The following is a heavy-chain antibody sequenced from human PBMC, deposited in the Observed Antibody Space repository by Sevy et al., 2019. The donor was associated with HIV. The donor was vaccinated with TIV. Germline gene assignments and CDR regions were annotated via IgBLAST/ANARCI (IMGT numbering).Heavy chain of an antibody. D-gene: IGHD2-8*01. V-gene: IGHV3-30*02. Sequence: GGSLRLSCAASGFTFSTYDMHWVRQAPGKGLEWVAYIRYDGSNKYYGDSVRGRFIISRDNSKSTLYVQLNSLRAEDTAVYYCARGRKTTQEWLEELDYYYGMDVWGQGTSVTVSS. CDR1: GFTFSTYD. CDR3: ARGRKTTQEWLEELDYYYGMDV. CDR2: IRYDGSNK. J-gene: IGHJ6*02.